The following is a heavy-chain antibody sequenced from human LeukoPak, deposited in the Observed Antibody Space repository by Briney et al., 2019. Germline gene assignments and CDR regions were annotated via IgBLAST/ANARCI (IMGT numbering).Heavy chain of an antibody. J-gene: IGHJ5*02. V-gene: IGHV4-34*01. D-gene: IGHD2-2*02. CDR2: INHSGST. CDR3: AKIPTPNTKNWFDP. Sequence: PSETLSLTCAVYGGSFSGYYWSWIRQPPGKGLEWIGEINHSGSTNYNPSLKSRVTISVDTSKNQFSLKLSSVTAADTAVYYRAKIPTPNTKNWFDPWGQGTLVTVSS. CDR1: GGSFSGYY.